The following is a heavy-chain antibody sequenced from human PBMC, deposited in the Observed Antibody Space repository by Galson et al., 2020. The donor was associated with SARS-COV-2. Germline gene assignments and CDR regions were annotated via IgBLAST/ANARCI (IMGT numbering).Heavy chain of an antibody. CDR3: ARDRKYYDILTGYLGHYYYYYGMDV. D-gene: IGHD3-9*01. J-gene: IGHJ6*02. CDR2: ISYDGSNQ. Sequence: GESLKISCAASGFTFRSYGLHWVRQAPGKGLEWVAVISYDGSNQYYAHSAKGRLTITRDNHKNTLYLQMNSLRAEDTAVYYCARDRKYYDILTGYLGHYYYYYGMDVWGQGTTVTVSS. V-gene: IGHV3-30*03. CDR1: GFTFRSYG.